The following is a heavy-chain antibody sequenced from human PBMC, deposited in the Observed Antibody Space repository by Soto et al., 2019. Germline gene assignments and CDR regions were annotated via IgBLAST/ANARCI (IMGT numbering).Heavy chain of an antibody. Sequence: SETLSLTCTVSGCSISSYYWSWIRQPPGKGLEWIGYIYYSGITDYNPSLKSRVTISVDTSKNQFSLKLSSVTAADTAVYYCARHRGTISLTDYWGQGTLVTVSS. CDR1: GCSISSYY. D-gene: IGHD3-9*01. CDR3: ARHRGTISLTDY. J-gene: IGHJ4*02. V-gene: IGHV4-59*08. CDR2: IYYSGIT.